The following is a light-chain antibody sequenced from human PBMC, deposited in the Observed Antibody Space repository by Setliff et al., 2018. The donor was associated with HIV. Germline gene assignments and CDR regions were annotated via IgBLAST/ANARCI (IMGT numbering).Light chain of an antibody. Sequence: QSALAQPASVSGSPGQSITISCTGTSSDIGAYNYVSWYQQQSGKGPKLMIFDVSNRPSGVSNRFSGSKSGNTASLTIFGLQADDEADYYCSSWTESWTVVFGGGTKVTVL. CDR1: SSDIGAYNY. CDR3: SSWTESWTVV. CDR2: DVS. J-gene: IGLJ2*01. V-gene: IGLV2-14*03.